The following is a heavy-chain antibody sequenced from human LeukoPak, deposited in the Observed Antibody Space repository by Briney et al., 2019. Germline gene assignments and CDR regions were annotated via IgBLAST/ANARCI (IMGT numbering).Heavy chain of an antibody. Sequence: SQTLSPTCAVSGGSISSGGYSWSWIRQPPGKGLEWIGYIYHSGRTYYNPSLKSRVTISVDRSKNQFSLKLSSVTAADTAVYYCARKSGGAFDIWGQGTMVTVSS. CDR3: ARKSGGAFDI. J-gene: IGHJ3*02. CDR1: GGSISSGGYS. D-gene: IGHD3-10*01. V-gene: IGHV4-30-2*01. CDR2: IYHSGRT.